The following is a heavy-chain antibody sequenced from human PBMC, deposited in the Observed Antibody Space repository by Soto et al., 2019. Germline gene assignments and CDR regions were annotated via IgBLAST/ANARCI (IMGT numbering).Heavy chain of an antibody. V-gene: IGHV3-23*01. Sequence: PGGSLRLSCAASGFTFSSSTMNWVRQAPGKGLEWVSAIIDSGGYTYYADSVKGRFTISRDNAKNTLYLQMHSLRAGDTAMYYCASWGHIVPVSPTDFDHWGEGTLVTVSS. CDR3: ASWGHIVPVSPTDFDH. J-gene: IGHJ4*02. CDR2: IIDSGGYT. D-gene: IGHD2-21*01. CDR1: GFTFSSST.